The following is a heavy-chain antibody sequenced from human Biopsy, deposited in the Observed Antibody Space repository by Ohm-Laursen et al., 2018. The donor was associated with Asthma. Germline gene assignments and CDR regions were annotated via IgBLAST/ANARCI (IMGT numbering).Heavy chain of an antibody. CDR3: ARRITIFGVVQKDHGMDA. Sequence: GTLSLTWAVSGGSMTPTSHYWDWIRQAPGKGLEWIGYISYGGKTSYNPSLKNRVTISRDTSKNQFSLRLASVTAADTAVYFCARRITIFGVVQKDHGMDAWGQGTTVIVSS. J-gene: IGHJ6*02. CDR2: ISYGGKT. D-gene: IGHD3-3*01. CDR1: GGSMTPTSHY. V-gene: IGHV4-39*01.